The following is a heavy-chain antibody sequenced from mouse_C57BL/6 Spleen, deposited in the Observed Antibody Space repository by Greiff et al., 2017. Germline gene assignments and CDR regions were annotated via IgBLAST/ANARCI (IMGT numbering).Heavy chain of an antibody. D-gene: IGHD2-5*01. CDR1: GYTFTSYG. J-gene: IGHJ1*03. V-gene: IGHV1-64*01. CDR2: IHPNGGST. CDR3: ALYYSNEDWYFDV. Sequence: VQLQQPGAELVKPGASVKLSCKASGYTFTSYGMHWVKQRPGQGLEWIGMIHPNGGSTNYNEKFKSKATLTVDKSSSTAYMQLSSLTSEDSAVYYCALYYSNEDWYFDVWGTGTTVTVSS.